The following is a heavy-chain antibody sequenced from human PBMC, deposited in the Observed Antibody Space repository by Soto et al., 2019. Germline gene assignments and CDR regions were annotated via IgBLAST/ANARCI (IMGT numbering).Heavy chain of an antibody. V-gene: IGHV4-31*03. D-gene: IGHD2-15*01. CDR1: GGSISSGGYY. CDR2: IYYSGST. J-gene: IGHJ6*03. CDR3: ARSSATKEGYYYMVV. Sequence: SETLSLTCTVSGGSISSGGYYWSWIRQHPGKGLEWIGYIYYSGSTYYNPSLKSRVTISVDTSKNQFSLKLSSVTAADTAVYYCARSSATKEGYYYMVVWGKGTTVTVSS.